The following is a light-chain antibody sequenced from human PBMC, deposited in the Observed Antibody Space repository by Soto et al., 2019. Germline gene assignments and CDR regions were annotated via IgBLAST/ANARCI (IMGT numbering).Light chain of an antibody. CDR2: AAS. CDR3: QQYENLPT. CDR1: QGIRSY. J-gene: IGKJ5*01. V-gene: IGKV1-9*01. Sequence: IQLTQSPSSLSASVGDRVTITCRASQGIRSYLAWYQQNPGKAPKLLIYAASTLQSGVPSRFSGSGSGTDFTFTISRLQPEDIATYYCQQYENLPTFGQGTRLEIK.